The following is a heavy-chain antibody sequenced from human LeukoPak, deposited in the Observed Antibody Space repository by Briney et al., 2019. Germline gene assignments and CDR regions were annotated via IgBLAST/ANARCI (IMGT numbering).Heavy chain of an antibody. CDR2: IKQDGSEK. V-gene: IGHV3-7*01. CDR3: ARDDRRLLWFGELPTPGNNWFDP. J-gene: IGHJ5*02. D-gene: IGHD3-10*01. CDR1: GFTFSSYA. Sequence: QTGGSLRLSCAASGFTFSSYAMSWVRQAPGKGLEWVANIKQDGSEKYYVDSVKGRFTISRDNAKNSLYLQMNSLRAEDTAVYYCARDDRRLLWFGELPTPGNNWFDPWGQGTLVTVSS.